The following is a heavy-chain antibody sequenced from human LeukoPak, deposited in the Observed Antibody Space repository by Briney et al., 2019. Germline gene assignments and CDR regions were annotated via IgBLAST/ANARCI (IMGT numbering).Heavy chain of an antibody. Sequence: ASVKVSCKASGYTFTGYYMNWVRQAPGQGLEWIGWINPNSGGTNYAQKFQGRVTMTRDTSISTAYMELSRLRADDTAVYYCARVGGGPFSAPDYWGQGTLVTVSS. CDR3: ARVGGGPFSAPDY. CDR1: GYTFTGYY. V-gene: IGHV1-2*02. J-gene: IGHJ4*02. CDR2: INPNSGGT. D-gene: IGHD3-16*01.